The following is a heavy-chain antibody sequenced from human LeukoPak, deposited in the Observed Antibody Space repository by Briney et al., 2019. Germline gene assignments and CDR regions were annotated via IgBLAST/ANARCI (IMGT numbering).Heavy chain of an antibody. D-gene: IGHD4-23*01. Sequence: GTSLGLSCVASGFTFSTYAIHWVRQAPGKGLEWVAVVSKDGNTKYHADSVKGRFTISRDNSKNTLYLQMNSLRAEDTAVYYCARDLSLGYGGNLRYYYGMDVWGQGTTVTVSS. V-gene: IGHV3-30*14. CDR1: GFTFSTYA. J-gene: IGHJ6*02. CDR3: ARDLSLGYGGNLRYYYGMDV. CDR2: VSKDGNTK.